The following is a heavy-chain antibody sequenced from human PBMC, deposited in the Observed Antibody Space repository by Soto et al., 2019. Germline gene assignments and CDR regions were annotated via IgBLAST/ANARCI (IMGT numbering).Heavy chain of an antibody. CDR1: GASISSGGYY. CDR2: IYYSGNT. Sequence: QVQLQESGPGLVKPSQTLSLTCTVSGASISSGGYYWSWIRQHPGKGLEWIGYIYYSGNTYSNPSLKRRVTISRDTSKNQFSLKLSSVTAADTAVYYCARDHVPQYYDVLTGYFLDAFDIWGQGTLVTVAS. CDR3: ARDHVPQYYDVLTGYFLDAFDI. V-gene: IGHV4-31*03. J-gene: IGHJ3*02. D-gene: IGHD3-9*01.